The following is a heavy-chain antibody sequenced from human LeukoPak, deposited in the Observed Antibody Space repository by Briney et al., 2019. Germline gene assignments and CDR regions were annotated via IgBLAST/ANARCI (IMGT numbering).Heavy chain of an antibody. J-gene: IGHJ6*02. D-gene: IGHD2-2*01. CDR3: ARDQSPYCSSTSCYGGNGMDV. CDR1: GFTFSNYG. CDR2: ISYDGSNK. Sequence: PGGSLRLSCAASGFTFSNYGMHWVRQAPGKGLEWVAVISYDGSNKYYADSVKGRFTISRDNSKNTLYLQMNSLRAEDTAVYYCARDQSPYCSSTSCYGGNGMDVWGQGTTVTVSS. V-gene: IGHV3-30*03.